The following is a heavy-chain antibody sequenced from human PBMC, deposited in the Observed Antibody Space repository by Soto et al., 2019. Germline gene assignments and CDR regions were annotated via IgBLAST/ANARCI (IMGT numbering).Heavy chain of an antibody. CDR1: GGTFSSYA. V-gene: IGHV1-69*01. Sequence: QVQLVQSGAEVKKPGSSVKVSCKASGGTFSSYAISWVRQDPGQGLEWMGGIIPIFGTANYAQKFQGRVTITADESTSTAYMELSSLRSEDTAVYYCARGAFGVVIIEANWFDPWGQGTLVTVSS. D-gene: IGHD3-3*01. CDR3: ARGAFGVVIIEANWFDP. CDR2: IIPIFGTA. J-gene: IGHJ5*02.